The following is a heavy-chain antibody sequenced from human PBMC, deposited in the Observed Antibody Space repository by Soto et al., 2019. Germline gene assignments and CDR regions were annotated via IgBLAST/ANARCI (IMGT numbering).Heavy chain of an antibody. V-gene: IGHV1-8*01. CDR3: ARTGGLFTTSWYVFDY. J-gene: IGHJ4*02. CDR1: GYSFGDFD. Sequence: ASVKVSFKTSGYSFGDFDINWIRQAPGQGLEWMGWMNPKRGDTGSAQKFQGRVTMTRNTSINTAFLEVTGLTSDDTAVYFCARTGGLFTTSWYVFDYWGPGSLVTVSS. D-gene: IGHD6-13*01. CDR2: MNPKRGDT.